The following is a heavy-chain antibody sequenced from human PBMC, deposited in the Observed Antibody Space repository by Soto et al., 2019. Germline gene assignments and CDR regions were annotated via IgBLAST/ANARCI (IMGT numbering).Heavy chain of an antibody. CDR2: TIPILGIA. CDR3: ASGGPYGGNGFC. Sequence: ASVKVSCKASGGTFSSYTISWVRQAPGQGLEWMGRTIPILGIANYAQKFQGRVTITADKSTSTAYMELSSLRSEDTAVYYCASGGPYGGNGFCWGQGTLVTVSS. CDR1: GGTFSSYT. D-gene: IGHD4-17*01. V-gene: IGHV1-69*02. J-gene: IGHJ4*02.